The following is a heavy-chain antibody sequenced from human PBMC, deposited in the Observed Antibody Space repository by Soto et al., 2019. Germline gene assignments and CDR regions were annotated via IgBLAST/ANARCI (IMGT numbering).Heavy chain of an antibody. Sequence: QVQLQQWGAGLLKPSETLSLTCAVFGGSVNSGNYYWSWIRQPPGKGLEWIGEMSHSGGTHFNPSLTSRVTISVDTSNNQFSLKMSSVTAAATALYYCARVERGTATTVVDAFDIWGPGTMVTVSS. CDR2: MSHSGGT. J-gene: IGHJ3*02. D-gene: IGHD1-1*01. CDR1: GGSVNSGNYY. CDR3: ARVERGTATTVVDAFDI. V-gene: IGHV4-34*01.